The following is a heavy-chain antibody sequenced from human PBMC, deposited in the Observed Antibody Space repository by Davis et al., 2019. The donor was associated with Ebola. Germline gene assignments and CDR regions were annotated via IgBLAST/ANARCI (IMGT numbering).Heavy chain of an antibody. CDR2: IKSDGSST. CDR3: ARDIAVAGTIGFDY. J-gene: IGHJ4*02. D-gene: IGHD6-19*01. CDR1: GFTSSSYW. Sequence: HTGWSLRLSCVASGFTSSSYWMHWVRQAPGKGLVWVSLIKSDGSSTRYADSVKGRFTISRDNAKNTLYLQMNSLRPEDTAVYYCARDIAVAGTIGFDYWGQGTLVTVSS. V-gene: IGHV3-74*01.